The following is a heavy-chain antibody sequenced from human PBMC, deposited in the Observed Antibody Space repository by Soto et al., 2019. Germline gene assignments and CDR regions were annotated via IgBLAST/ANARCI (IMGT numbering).Heavy chain of an antibody. Sequence: ASVKVSWKASGYTFTSYAMHWVRQAPGQRLEWMGWINAGNGNTKYSQKFQGRVTITRDTSASTAYMELSSLRSEDTAVYYCARDLIAARPGFDYWSQGTLVTVSS. CDR2: INAGNGNT. CDR1: GYTFTSYA. V-gene: IGHV1-3*01. J-gene: IGHJ4*02. D-gene: IGHD6-6*01. CDR3: ARDLIAARPGFDY.